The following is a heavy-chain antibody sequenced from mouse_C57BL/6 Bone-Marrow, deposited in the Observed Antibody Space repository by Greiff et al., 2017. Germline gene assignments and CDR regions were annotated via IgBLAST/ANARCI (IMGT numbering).Heavy chain of an antibody. CDR1: GYTFTSYG. V-gene: IGHV1-81*01. CDR3: ARLGGFRAMDY. J-gene: IGHJ4*01. CDR2: IYPRSGNT. Sequence: QVQLQQSGAELARPGASVKLSCKASGYTFTSYGISWVKQRTGQGLEWIGEIYPRSGNTYYNEKFKGKATLTAAKSSSTAYMELRSLTSEDSAVYFCARLGGFRAMDYWGQGTSVTVSS.